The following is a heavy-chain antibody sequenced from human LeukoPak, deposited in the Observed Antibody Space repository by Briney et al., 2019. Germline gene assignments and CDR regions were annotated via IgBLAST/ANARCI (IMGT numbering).Heavy chain of an antibody. J-gene: IGHJ4*02. CDR3: ARDSHDTSGYPGY. CDR1: GYTFTSYY. D-gene: IGHD3-22*01. Sequence: ASVKVSCKASGYTFTSYYMHWVRQAPGQGLEWMGIINPSGGSTSYAPKFQGRVTMTRDTSTSTVYMDLSSLRSEDTAEYYCARDSHDTSGYPGYWGRGTLVTVSS. V-gene: IGHV1-46*01. CDR2: INPSGGST.